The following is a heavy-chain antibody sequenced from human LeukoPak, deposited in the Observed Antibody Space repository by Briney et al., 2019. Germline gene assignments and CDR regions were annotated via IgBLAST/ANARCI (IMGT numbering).Heavy chain of an antibody. CDR2: ISAYNGNNGNT. Sequence: GASVKVSCKASGYTFTSYGISWVRQAPGQGLEWMGWISAYNGNNGNTNYAQKLQGRVTMATDTSTSTAYMELSSLRSEDTAVYYCARGGDIVAHGDYWGQGTLVTVSS. J-gene: IGHJ4*02. CDR1: GYTFTSYG. V-gene: IGHV1-18*01. CDR3: ARGGDIVAHGDY. D-gene: IGHD5-12*01.